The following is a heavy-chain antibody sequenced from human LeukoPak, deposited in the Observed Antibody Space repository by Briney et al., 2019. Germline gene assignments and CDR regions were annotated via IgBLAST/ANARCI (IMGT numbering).Heavy chain of an antibody. Sequence: GGSLRLSCAASGFTFSYYTMHWVRQAPGKGLEWVAVISYDGSNKYYADSVKGRFTISRDNSKNTLYLQMNSLRAEDTAVYYCARVLSYYDSSGYYFSYWGQGALVTVSS. CDR1: GFTFSYYT. CDR2: ISYDGSNK. J-gene: IGHJ4*02. CDR3: ARVLSYYDSSGYYFSY. D-gene: IGHD3-22*01. V-gene: IGHV3-30-3*01.